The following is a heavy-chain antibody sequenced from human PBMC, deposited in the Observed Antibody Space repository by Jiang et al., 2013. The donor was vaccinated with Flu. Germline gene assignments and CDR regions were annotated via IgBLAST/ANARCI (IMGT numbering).Heavy chain of an antibody. J-gene: IGHJ3*02. V-gene: IGHV4-59*08. CDR2: LLQWER. CDR3: ARHTGGRFDVFDI. D-gene: IGHD7-27*01. CDR1: VAPSVVTT. Sequence: TLSLTWHSSLVAPSVVTTGAGSGSPREGTGVDWVYLLQWERQLQPSLKSRVTISVDTSKNQFSLKLSSVTAADTAVYYCARHTGGRFDVFDIWGQGTMVTVSS.